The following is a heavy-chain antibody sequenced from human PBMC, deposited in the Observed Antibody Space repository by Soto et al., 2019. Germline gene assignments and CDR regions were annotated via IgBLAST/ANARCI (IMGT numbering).Heavy chain of an antibody. J-gene: IGHJ4*02. Sequence: PSETLSLTCTVSGGSISSSSYYWGWTRQPPGKGLEWIGSIYYSGSTYYNPSLKSRVTISVDTSKNQFSLKLSSVTAADTAVYYCARPYYDFWSGYYSGFGYWGQGTLVTVSS. CDR3: ARPYYDFWSGYYSGFGY. V-gene: IGHV4-39*01. D-gene: IGHD3-3*01. CDR1: GGSISSSSYY. CDR2: IYYSGST.